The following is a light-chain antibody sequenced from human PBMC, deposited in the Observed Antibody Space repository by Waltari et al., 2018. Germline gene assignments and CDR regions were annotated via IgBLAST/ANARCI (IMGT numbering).Light chain of an antibody. CDR3: QSYDSSLSGSWV. V-gene: IGLV1-40*01. CDR2: VNC. CDR1: SSNIGAGYD. Sequence: QSVLTQPPSVSGAPGQRVTIPCTGSSSNIGAGYDVHWYQQLPGTAPKLLIYVNCIRPSGVPVRFSGSKSGTSASLVITGLRAEDEAEYYCQSYDSSLSGSWVFGGGTKLTVL. J-gene: IGLJ3*02.